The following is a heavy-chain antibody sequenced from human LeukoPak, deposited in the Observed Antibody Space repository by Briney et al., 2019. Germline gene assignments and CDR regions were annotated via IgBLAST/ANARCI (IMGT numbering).Heavy chain of an antibody. V-gene: IGHV3-23*01. CDR3: AKGSYYDSSGSFYFDY. CDR1: GFTFNTHA. CDR2: ISGSGDST. J-gene: IGHJ4*02. Sequence: GGSLRLSCAASGFTFNTHAMSWVRQAPGKGLEWVSAISGSGDSTYYTDSVKGRFTISRDNSKNTLYVQVNSLGTEDTAAYYCAKGSYYDSSGSFYFDYWGQGTLVTVSS. D-gene: IGHD3-22*01.